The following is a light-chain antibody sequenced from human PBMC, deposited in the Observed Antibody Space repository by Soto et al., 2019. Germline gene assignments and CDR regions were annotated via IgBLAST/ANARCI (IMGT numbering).Light chain of an antibody. Sequence: DIQMTQSPCSVSASVGDRVTITCRTCQSFSNYLTWYQHKPGKAPRLLIYSASVLKSGVPSRFSGSGSGTDFTLTISRLQPEDSATYYCQQTYTIHWTFGQGTRVEIK. J-gene: IGKJ1*01. V-gene: IGKV1-39*01. CDR3: QQTYTIHWT. CDR2: SAS. CDR1: QSFSNY.